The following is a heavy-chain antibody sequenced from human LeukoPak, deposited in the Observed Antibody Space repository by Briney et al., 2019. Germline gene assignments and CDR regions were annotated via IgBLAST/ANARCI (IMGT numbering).Heavy chain of an antibody. J-gene: IGHJ3*02. Sequence: PGGSLRLSCAASGFTFSSYWMHWVRHAPGKGLVWVSRINSDGSSTSYADSVKGRFTISRDNAKNTLYLQMNSLRAEDTAVYYCASYVSSGYYYVDSFDIWGQGTMVTVSS. CDR1: GFTFSSYW. CDR2: INSDGSST. V-gene: IGHV3-74*01. CDR3: ASYVSSGYYYVDSFDI. D-gene: IGHD3-22*01.